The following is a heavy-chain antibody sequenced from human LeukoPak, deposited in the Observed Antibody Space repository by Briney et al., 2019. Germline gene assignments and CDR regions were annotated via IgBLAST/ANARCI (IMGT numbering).Heavy chain of an antibody. Sequence: SETQSLICTVSGGDSSNNYFWSWIRQPAGKGLEWIGRMYTSGITNYSPSLKSRVTMSIDTSKNQISLNLTSVTAADTAMYYCARETSTTYDRAIDIWGQGTMVTVSS. CDR1: GGDSSNNYF. CDR3: ARETSTTYDRAIDI. J-gene: IGHJ3*02. D-gene: IGHD1-26*01. CDR2: MYTSGIT. V-gene: IGHV4-4*07.